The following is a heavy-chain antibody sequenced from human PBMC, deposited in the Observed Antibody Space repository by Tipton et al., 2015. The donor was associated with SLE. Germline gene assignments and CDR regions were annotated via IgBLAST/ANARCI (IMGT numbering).Heavy chain of an antibody. V-gene: IGHV4-59*01. CDR1: GGSISSYY. D-gene: IGHD6-19*01. Sequence: TLSLTCTVSGGSISSYYWGWIRQPPGKGLEWIGYIYSSGSTKYNPSLKSRVTISADTSKNQFSLKLSSVTAADTAVYYCASGGYSSVTDYWGQGTLVTVSS. J-gene: IGHJ4*02. CDR2: IYSSGST. CDR3: ASGGYSSVTDY.